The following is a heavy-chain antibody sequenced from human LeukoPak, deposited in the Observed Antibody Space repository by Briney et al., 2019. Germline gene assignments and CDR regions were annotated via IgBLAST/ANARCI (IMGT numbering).Heavy chain of an antibody. CDR1: GGSISRSDW. CDR2: INQSGRT. CDR3: ARLGRLESSTSSYRLGGMAPYYYYYYGMDV. J-gene: IGHJ6*02. Sequence: KTSGTLSLTCAVSGGSISRSDWWSWVRQPPGKGLEWIGEINQSGRTNYNPSLKSRVTISVDTSKDQFSLKLSSVTAADTAVYYCARLGRLESSTSSYRLGGMAPYYYYYYGMDVWGQGTTVTVSS. D-gene: IGHD2-2*01. V-gene: IGHV4-4*02.